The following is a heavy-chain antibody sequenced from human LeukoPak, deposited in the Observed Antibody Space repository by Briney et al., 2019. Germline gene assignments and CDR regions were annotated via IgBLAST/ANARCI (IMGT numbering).Heavy chain of an antibody. CDR3: ARHRVWAGYYGSGSYPLDY. Sequence: GESLKISCKGFGYSFTSYWIGWVRQMPGKGLEWMGVIYPGDSDTRYSPSFQGQVTISADKSISTAYLQWSSLKASDTAMYYCARHRVWAGYYGSGSYPLDYWGQGTLVTVSS. D-gene: IGHD3-10*01. CDR1: GYSFTSYW. CDR2: IYPGDSDT. V-gene: IGHV5-51*01. J-gene: IGHJ4*02.